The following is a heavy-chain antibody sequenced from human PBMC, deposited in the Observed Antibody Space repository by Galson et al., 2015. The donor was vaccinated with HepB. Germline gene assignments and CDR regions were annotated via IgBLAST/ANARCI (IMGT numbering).Heavy chain of an antibody. CDR3: AEGGYIHGDAFDI. CDR1: GGTFSSYA. CDR2: IIPIFGTA. J-gene: IGHJ3*02. Sequence: SVKVSCKASGGTFSSYAISWVRQAPGQGLEWMGGIIPIFGTANYAQKFQGRVTITAGESTSTAYMELSSLRSEDTAVYYCAEGGYIHGDAFDIWGQGTMVTVSS. V-gene: IGHV1-69*13. D-gene: IGHD2-2*02.